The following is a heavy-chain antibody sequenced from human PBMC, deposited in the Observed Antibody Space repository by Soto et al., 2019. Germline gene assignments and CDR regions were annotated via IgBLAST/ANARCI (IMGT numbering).Heavy chain of an antibody. V-gene: IGHV3-21*01. CDR3: ARNFGGYPDY. Sequence: EVQLVESGGGLVKPGGSLRLSCAASGFTFSSYSMNWVRQAPGKGLEWVSSISSSSSYIYYADSVKGRFTISRDNAKNSLYLQMNSLRAEDTAGYYCARNFGGYPDYWGQGTLVTVSS. CDR1: GFTFSSYS. J-gene: IGHJ4*02. D-gene: IGHD3-22*01. CDR2: ISSSSSYI.